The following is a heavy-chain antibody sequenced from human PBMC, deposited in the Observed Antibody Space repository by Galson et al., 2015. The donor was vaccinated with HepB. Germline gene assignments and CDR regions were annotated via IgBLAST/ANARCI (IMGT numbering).Heavy chain of an antibody. CDR1: GDSVSSNSSA. CDR2: TYYRSKWYN. J-gene: IGHJ4*02. V-gene: IGHV6-1*01. CDR3: ARAPGIVVSPNFDY. D-gene: IGHD6-19*01. Sequence: AISGDSVSSNSSAWNWIRQSPSRGLEWLGRTYYRSKWYNEYAVSVKSRTTINPDTSKNQFALHLTSVTPEDTAVYYCARAPGIVVSPNFDYWGQGILVTVSS.